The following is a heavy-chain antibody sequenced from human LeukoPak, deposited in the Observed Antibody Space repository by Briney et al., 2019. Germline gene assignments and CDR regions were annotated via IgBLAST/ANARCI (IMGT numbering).Heavy chain of an antibody. CDR2: IRYDGSNK. CDR3: AKGSKEVLFTRDHYMDV. J-gene: IGHJ6*03. CDR1: GFTFSDHY. Sequence: HPGGSLRLSCAASGFTFSDHYMDWVRQAPGKGLEWVAFIRYDGSNKYYADSVKGRFTISRDNSKNKLYLQMNSLRAEDTAVYYCAKGSKEVLFTRDHYMDVWGKGTTVTISS. V-gene: IGHV3-30*02. D-gene: IGHD3-3*01.